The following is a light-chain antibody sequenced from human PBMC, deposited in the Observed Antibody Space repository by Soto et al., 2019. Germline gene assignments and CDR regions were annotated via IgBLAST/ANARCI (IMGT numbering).Light chain of an antibody. Sequence: QSALTQPASVSGSPGQSITIPCTGSSSDVGTYNLVSWYQQHPGKAPKLLIYEASKRPSGVSNRFSGSKSGNTASLTISGLQAEDEADYHCCSYAGSYPVIFGGGTKLTVL. CDR2: EAS. CDR1: SSDVGTYNL. CDR3: CSYAGSYPVI. V-gene: IGLV2-23*01. J-gene: IGLJ2*01.